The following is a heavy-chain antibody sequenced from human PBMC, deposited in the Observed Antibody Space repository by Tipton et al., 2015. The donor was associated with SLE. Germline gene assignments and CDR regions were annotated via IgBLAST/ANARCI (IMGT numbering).Heavy chain of an antibody. CDR3: ARRLGVAQVDY. Sequence: TLSLTCTVSGGSITNTIYYWGWIRQPPGKGLEWIGTIYYSGTTYYNPSLKSRVTISVDTSKNQFSLKLGSVTASDTAVYYCARRLGVAQVDYWGQGTLVTVSS. D-gene: IGHD3-16*01. V-gene: IGHV4-39*01. J-gene: IGHJ4*02. CDR2: IYYSGTT. CDR1: GGSITNTIYY.